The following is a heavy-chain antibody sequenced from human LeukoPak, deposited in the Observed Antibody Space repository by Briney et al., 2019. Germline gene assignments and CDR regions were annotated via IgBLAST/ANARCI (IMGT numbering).Heavy chain of an antibody. CDR1: GGSFSGYY. Sequence: PSETLSLTCAVYGGSFSGYYWNWIRQPPAKGLEWIGEINHSGSTTYNPSLKSRVTISLDTSKNQFSLKLSSVTAADTAVYYCARSSIAARYGNWFDPWGQGTLVTVSS. D-gene: IGHD6-6*01. CDR2: INHSGST. CDR3: ARSSIAARYGNWFDP. V-gene: IGHV4-34*01. J-gene: IGHJ5*02.